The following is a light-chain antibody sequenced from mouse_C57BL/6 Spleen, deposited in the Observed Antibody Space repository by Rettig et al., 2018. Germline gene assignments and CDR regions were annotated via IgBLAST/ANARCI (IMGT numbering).Light chain of an antibody. Sequence: DIVMTQSPATLSVTPGDRVSLSCRASQSISDYLHWYQQKSHESPRLLIKYASQSISGIPSRFSGSGSGSDFTLSINSVEPDDVGVYYCQNGHSFPLTFGAGTKLE. J-gene: IGKJ5*01. V-gene: IGKV5-39*01. CDR3: QNGHSFPLT. CDR2: YAS. CDR1: QSISDY.